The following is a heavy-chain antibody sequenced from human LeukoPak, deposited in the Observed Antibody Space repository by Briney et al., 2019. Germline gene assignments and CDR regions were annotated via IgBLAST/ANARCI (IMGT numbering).Heavy chain of an antibody. J-gene: IGHJ4*02. Sequence: PGGSLRLSCAASGFTFSSYAMHWVRQAPGKGLEWVAVISYDGSNKYNADSVKGRFTISRDNSKNTLYLQMNSLRAEDTAVYYCARDPGYSSSWYDYWGQGTLVTVSS. V-gene: IGHV3-30*01. CDR3: ARDPGYSSSWYDY. CDR1: GFTFSSYA. D-gene: IGHD6-13*01. CDR2: ISYDGSNK.